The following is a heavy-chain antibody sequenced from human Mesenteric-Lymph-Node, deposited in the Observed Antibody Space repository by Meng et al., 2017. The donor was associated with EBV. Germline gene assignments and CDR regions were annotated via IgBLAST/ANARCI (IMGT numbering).Heavy chain of an antibody. CDR3: SRDLVGSDDS. CDR2: LNEDGATT. Sequence: VRLGGSGGALVQPGGSLRLSCLGSGYTFSQYWMHGVRQAPGMGLEWVSRLNEDGATTTYADSVRGRFTISRDNAKNTLYLQMNSLRAEDTAVYYCSRDLVGSDDSWGQGTLVTVSS. J-gene: IGHJ5*01. D-gene: IGHD2-8*02. CDR1: GYTFSQYW. V-gene: IGHV3-74*01.